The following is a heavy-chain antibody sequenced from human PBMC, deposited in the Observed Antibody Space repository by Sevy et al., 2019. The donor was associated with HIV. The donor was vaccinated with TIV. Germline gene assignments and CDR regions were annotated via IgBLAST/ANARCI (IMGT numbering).Heavy chain of an antibody. D-gene: IGHD2-2*01. CDR3: GRSSSSYYYSMDV. J-gene: IGHJ6*02. Sequence: GSLRLSCTVSGGSIGSFYWSWIRQSPGKGLEWIGYIYYSGSTNYNPSLKSRFTMSVDTSKDQFSLNLTSVTAADTAVYYCGRSSSSYYYSMDVWGQGTTVTVSS. CDR1: GGSIGSFY. CDR2: IYYSGST. V-gene: IGHV4-59*12.